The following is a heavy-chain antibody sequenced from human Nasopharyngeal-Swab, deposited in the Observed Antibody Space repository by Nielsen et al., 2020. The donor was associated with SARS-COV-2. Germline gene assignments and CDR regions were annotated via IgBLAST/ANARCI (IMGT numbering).Heavy chain of an antibody. CDR3: ARSPTISIFGVVPQDYFYMDV. J-gene: IGHJ6*03. V-gene: IGHV3-21*01. CDR1: GFTLRNYD. CDR2: ISRSRSEI. Sequence: GESLKISCAASGFTLRNYDMNWVRQAPGKGLDWVSSISRSRSEIYSAGPVNGRFTSSRDNARNSLYLQKNSLRAEDTAVYYCARSPTISIFGVVPQDYFYMDVWGKGTTVSVSS. D-gene: IGHD3-3*01.